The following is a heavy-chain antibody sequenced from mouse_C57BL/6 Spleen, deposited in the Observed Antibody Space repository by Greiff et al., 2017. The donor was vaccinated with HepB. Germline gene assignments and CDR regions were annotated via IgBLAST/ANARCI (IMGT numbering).Heavy chain of an antibody. CDR1: GFTFSSYT. CDR2: ISGGGGNT. J-gene: IGHJ2*01. V-gene: IGHV5-9*01. Sequence: EVQLVESGGGLVKPGGSLKLSCAASGFTFSSYTMSWVRQTPEKRLEWVATISGGGGNTYYPDSVKGRFTISRDNAKNTLYLQMSSLRSEDTALYYCARQESNYFDYWGQGTTLTVSS. CDR3: ARQESNYFDY.